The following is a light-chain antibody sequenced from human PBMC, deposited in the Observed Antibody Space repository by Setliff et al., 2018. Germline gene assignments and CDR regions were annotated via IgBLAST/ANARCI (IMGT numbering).Light chain of an antibody. CDR2: EVS. J-gene: IGLJ1*01. CDR3: TSYTSSFTYV. V-gene: IGLV2-14*01. Sequence: QPASVSGSPGQSITISCTGTSSDVGGYNYVSWYQQHPGKAPKLMIYEVSDRPSGVSNRFSGSKSGNTASLTISGLQAEDEADYYCTSYTSSFTYVFGTGTKVTV. CDR1: SSDVGGYNY.